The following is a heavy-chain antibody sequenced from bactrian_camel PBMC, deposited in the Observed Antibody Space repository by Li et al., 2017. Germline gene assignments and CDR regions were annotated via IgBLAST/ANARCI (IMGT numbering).Heavy chain of an antibody. CDR2: IYRPGGNT. Sequence: DVQLVESGGGLVQPGGSLRLSCAASGFTFSDHGMSWARQATGKEREWIASIYRPGGNTFADDSVKGRFTISRDNAEKTVYLQMNDLKVEDSAMYYCAAKRSGGTLSEPLAKYWGQGTQVTVS. J-gene: IGHJ4*01. D-gene: IGHD5*01. CDR3: AAKRSGGTLSEPLAKY. CDR1: GFTFSDHG. V-gene: IGHV3S40*01.